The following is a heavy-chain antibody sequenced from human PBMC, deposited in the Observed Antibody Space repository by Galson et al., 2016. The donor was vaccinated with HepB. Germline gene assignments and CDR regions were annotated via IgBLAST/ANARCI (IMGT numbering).Heavy chain of an antibody. CDR2: SGSGGPT. Sequence: SLRLSCAASGFTFSSYAMSWVRQAPGKGLEWVSSSGSGGPTYYADSVKGRFTISRDNSKNTLFLQMHSLRADDTAVYYCAKSVLEYDILTGYYRRGADYWGQGTRVTVSS. V-gene: IGHV3-23*01. CDR1: GFTFSSYA. J-gene: IGHJ4*02. D-gene: IGHD3-9*01. CDR3: AKSVLEYDILTGYYRRGADY.